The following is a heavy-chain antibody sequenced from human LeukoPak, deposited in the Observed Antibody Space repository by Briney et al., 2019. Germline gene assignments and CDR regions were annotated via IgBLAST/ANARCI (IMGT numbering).Heavy chain of an antibody. Sequence: GGSLRLSCAASGFTFSSYTMNWVLQAPGKGLEWVSSISSSSSYIYYADSVKGRFTISRDNAKNSLYLQMNSLRAEDTAVYYCARDTYDILTGYYKWAFDIWGQGTMVTVSS. D-gene: IGHD3-9*01. CDR3: ARDTYDILTGYYKWAFDI. V-gene: IGHV3-21*06. J-gene: IGHJ3*02. CDR2: ISSSSSYI. CDR1: GFTFSSYT.